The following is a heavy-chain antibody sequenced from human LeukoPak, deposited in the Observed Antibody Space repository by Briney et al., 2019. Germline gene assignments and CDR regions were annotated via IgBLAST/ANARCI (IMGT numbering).Heavy chain of an antibody. CDR2: INAGNGNR. CDR1: GYTFSNSG. Sequence: ASVKVSCKTSGYTFSNSGLHWMRQAPGQSLEWMGWINAGNGNRKYSQKFQDRLTITRDTSASTVYMELNSLKSEDTAMYFCARGRGLIGTSRFDPWGQGTLVIVSS. CDR3: ARGRGLIGTSRFDP. V-gene: IGHV1-3*01. J-gene: IGHJ5*02. D-gene: IGHD3-10*01.